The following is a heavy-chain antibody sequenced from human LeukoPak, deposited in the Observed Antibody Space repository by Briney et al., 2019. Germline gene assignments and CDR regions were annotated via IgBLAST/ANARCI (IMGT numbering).Heavy chain of an antibody. CDR2: ISSSSSYI. D-gene: IGHD6-19*01. CDR1: GFTFSSYS. Sequence: GGSLRLSCAASGFTFSSYSMNWVRQAPGKGLEWVSSISSSSSYIYYADSVKGRLTIPRDNAKNSLYLQMNSLRAEDTALYYCATPPYRSDSGYWGQGTLVTVS. V-gene: IGHV3-21*01. CDR3: ATPPYRSDSGY. J-gene: IGHJ4*02.